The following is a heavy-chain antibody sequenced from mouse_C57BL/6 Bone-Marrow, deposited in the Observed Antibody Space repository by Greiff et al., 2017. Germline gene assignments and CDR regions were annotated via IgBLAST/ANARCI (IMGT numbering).Heavy chain of an antibody. Sequence: VQLQQSGAELVRPGTSVKVSCKASGYAFTNYLIEWVKQRPGQGLEWIGVINPGSGGTNYNEKFKGKATLTADKSSSTAYMQLSSLTSEDSAVYFCARSGRSWFAYWGQGTLVTVSA. J-gene: IGHJ3*01. CDR1: GYAFTNYL. V-gene: IGHV1-54*01. CDR3: ARSGRSWFAY. CDR2: INPGSGGT. D-gene: IGHD3-1*01.